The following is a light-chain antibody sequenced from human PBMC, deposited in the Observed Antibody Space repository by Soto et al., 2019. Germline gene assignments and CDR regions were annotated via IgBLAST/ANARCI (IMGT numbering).Light chain of an antibody. CDR3: QQYNSATWT. V-gene: IGKV3-15*01. J-gene: IGKJ1*01. Sequence: EIVMTQSPATLSVSPGERATLSCRASQSVSSNLAWYQQKPGQAPRLLISGASTRAAGISDRFRGSGSGTEFTLTISSLQPDDFATYYCQQYNSATWTFGQGTKVDIK. CDR1: QSVSSN. CDR2: GAS.